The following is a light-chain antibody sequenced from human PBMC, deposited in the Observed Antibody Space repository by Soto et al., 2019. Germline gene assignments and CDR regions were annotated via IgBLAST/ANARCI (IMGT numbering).Light chain of an antibody. CDR2: GVS. CDR3: ISYTTSVTYV. CDR1: SSDVGGYNY. V-gene: IGLV2-14*01. Sequence: QSVLTQPASVSGSPGQSITISCTGTSSDVGGYNYVSWYQQHPGKAPKLMISGVSNRPSGVSNRFSGSKSGNTASLTISGLQTEDEADYYCISYTTSVTYVFGTGTNVTV. J-gene: IGLJ1*01.